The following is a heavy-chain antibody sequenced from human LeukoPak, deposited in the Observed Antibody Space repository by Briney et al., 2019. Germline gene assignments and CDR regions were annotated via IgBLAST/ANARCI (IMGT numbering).Heavy chain of an antibody. CDR3: ARARSGYYYYYYGMDV. J-gene: IGHJ6*04. V-gene: IGHV4-34*01. D-gene: IGHD3-10*01. Sequence: SETLSLTCAVYGGSFSGYYWSWIRQPPGKGLEWIGEINHSGRTNYNPSLKSRVTISVDTSKNQFSLKLSSVTAADTAVYYCARARSGYYYYYYGMDVWGKGTTVTVSS. CDR1: GGSFSGYY. CDR2: INHSGRT.